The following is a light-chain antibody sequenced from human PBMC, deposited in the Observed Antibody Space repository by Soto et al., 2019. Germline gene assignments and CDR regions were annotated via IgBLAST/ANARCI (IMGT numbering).Light chain of an antibody. Sequence: QSVLTRPPSASGTPGQRVTISCSGSSSNIGSNTVNWYQQLPGTAPKLLIYINNKRPSGVPDRFSGSKPGTSASLAISGLQSEDDADYYCAAWDDSLNGYVFGTGTKLTVL. J-gene: IGLJ1*01. CDR3: AAWDDSLNGYV. V-gene: IGLV1-44*01. CDR1: SSNIGSNT. CDR2: INN.